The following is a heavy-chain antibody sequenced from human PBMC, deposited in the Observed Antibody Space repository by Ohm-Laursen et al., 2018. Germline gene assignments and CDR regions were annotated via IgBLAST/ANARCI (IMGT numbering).Heavy chain of an antibody. J-gene: IGHJ6*02. D-gene: IGHD1-1*01. CDR3: ARYTAPYYYYGMDV. Sequence: SDTLSPTCTVSGGSISSYYWSWIRQPPGKGLEWIGYIYYSGSTNYNPSLKSRVTISVDTSKNQFSLKLSSVTAADTAVYYCARYTAPYYYYGMDVWGQGTTVTVSS. V-gene: IGHV4-59*07. CDR1: GGSISSYY. CDR2: IYYSGST.